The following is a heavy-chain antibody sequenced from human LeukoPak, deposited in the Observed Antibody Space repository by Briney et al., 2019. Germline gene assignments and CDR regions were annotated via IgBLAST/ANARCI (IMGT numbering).Heavy chain of an antibody. Sequence: SETLSLTCTVSGGSISTYYWSWIRQPPGKGLGWIGYIYYSGSTNYNPSLKSRVTISVDTSKNQFSLKLTSVTAADTAVYYCARTAYSSGWPGYFDYWGQGTPVTVSS. V-gene: IGHV4-59*01. CDR2: IYYSGST. D-gene: IGHD6-19*01. CDR1: GGSISTYY. J-gene: IGHJ4*02. CDR3: ARTAYSSGWPGYFDY.